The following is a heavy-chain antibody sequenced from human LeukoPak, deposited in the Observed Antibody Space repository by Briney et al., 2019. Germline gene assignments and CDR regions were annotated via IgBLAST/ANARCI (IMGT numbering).Heavy chain of an antibody. V-gene: IGHV3-23*01. CDR2: ITSRDGTT. J-gene: IGHJ6*03. CDR3: ASPHYCSSASCYPYYYYMDV. CDR1: GFTFSIYA. D-gene: IGHD2-2*01. Sequence: GGSLRLSCAASGFTFSIYAVSWVRQTPGKGLEWVSPITSRDGTTYYADSVKGRFTISRDNAKNSLYLQMNSLRTEDTAVYYCASPHYCSSASCYPYYYYMDVWGKGTTVTVSS.